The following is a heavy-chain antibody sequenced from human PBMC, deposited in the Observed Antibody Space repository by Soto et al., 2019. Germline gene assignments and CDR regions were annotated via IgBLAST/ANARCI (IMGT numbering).Heavy chain of an antibody. Sequence: ASVKVSCKASGCTFTSYGISWVRQAPGQGLEWMGWISAYNGNTNYAQKLQGRVTMTTDTSTSTAYMELRSLRSDDTAVYYCARGLVYYDGSGYYAWWGQGTLVTVSS. J-gene: IGHJ4*02. CDR2: ISAYNGNT. CDR3: ARGLVYYDGSGYYAW. D-gene: IGHD3-22*01. CDR1: GCTFTSYG. V-gene: IGHV1-18*01.